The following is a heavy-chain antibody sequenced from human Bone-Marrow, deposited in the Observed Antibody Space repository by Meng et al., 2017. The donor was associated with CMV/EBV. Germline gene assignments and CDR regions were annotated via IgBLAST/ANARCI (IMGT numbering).Heavy chain of an antibody. D-gene: IGHD2/OR15-2a*01. Sequence: SVKVSCKASGGTFSSYAISWVRQAPGQGLEWMGGVIPILDITNNAQKFQGRVTITADKSTTTAYMELSSLRSDDTAVYYCARGIYQIFWDWFDPWGQGTLVTVSS. J-gene: IGHJ5*02. CDR3: ARGIYQIFWDWFDP. CDR1: GGTFSSYA. V-gene: IGHV1-69*10. CDR2: VIPILDIT.